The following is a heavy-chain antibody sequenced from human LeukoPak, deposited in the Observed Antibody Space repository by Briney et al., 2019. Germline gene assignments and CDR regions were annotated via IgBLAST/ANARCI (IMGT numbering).Heavy chain of an antibody. CDR3: ARGVSVTWSDY. CDR1: GYSISSGYY. Sequence: PSETLSLTCAVSGYSISSGYYWGWIRQPPGKGLEWIGSIYHSGSTYYNPSLKSRVTISVDTSKNQFSLKLSSVTAADTAVYYCARGVSVTWSDYWGQGTLVTVSS. V-gene: IGHV4-38-2*01. D-gene: IGHD4-17*01. CDR2: IYHSGST. J-gene: IGHJ4*02.